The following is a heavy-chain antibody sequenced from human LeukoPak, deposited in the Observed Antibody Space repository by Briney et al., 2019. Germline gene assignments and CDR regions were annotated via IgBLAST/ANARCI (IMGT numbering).Heavy chain of an antibody. CDR1: GYTFTSYG. D-gene: IGHD3-9*01. V-gene: IGHV1-18*01. CDR3: SVLQSFEIDY. J-gene: IGHJ4*02. Sequence: ASVKVSCKASGYTFTSYGITWVRRAHGQGLEWLGWICVYNGNTNYAKNFQDRVTMTTDTSTNTAYMELSSLRFDDTAVNARSVLQSFEIDYWGQGTPVTVS. CDR2: ICVYNGNT.